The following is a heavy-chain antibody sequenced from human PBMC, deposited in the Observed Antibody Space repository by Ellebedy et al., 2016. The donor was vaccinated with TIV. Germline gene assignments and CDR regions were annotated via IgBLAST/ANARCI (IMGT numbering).Heavy chain of an antibody. J-gene: IGHJ4*02. D-gene: IGHD2-21*01. V-gene: IGHV3-23*01. CDR1: GFTFSSYA. CDR2: ISCSGGST. Sequence: GESLKISCAASGFTFSSYAMSWVRQAPGKGLEWVSAISCSGGSTYYADSVNGRFTISRDNSKNTLYLQMKSLRAEDTAVNYCARLWWNFDYWGQGTLVTVSS. CDR3: ARLWWNFDY.